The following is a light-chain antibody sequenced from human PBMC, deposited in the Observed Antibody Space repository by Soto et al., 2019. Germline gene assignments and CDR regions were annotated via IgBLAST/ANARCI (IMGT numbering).Light chain of an antibody. Sequence: QSVLTQPASASGTPGQRVTISCSGSSSNIGTNTVNWYLQLPGTAPKLLIYNNNQRPSGVPDRFSGSKSGTSASLAISLLQSEDEAVYFCAAWDDSLNGLFVFGSGT. CDR1: SSNIGTNT. J-gene: IGLJ1*01. CDR2: NNN. CDR3: AAWDDSLNGLFV. V-gene: IGLV1-44*01.